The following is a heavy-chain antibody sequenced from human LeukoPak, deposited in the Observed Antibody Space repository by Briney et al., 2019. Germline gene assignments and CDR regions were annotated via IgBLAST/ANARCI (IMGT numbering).Heavy chain of an antibody. CDR3: AKGGYDYVEVAYFDY. D-gene: IGHD5-12*01. Sequence: TGGSLRLSCAASGFTFSNYAMNWVRQAPGKGLEWVSTIIGSSGSTFYADSVKGGFTISKDTSKNTLYLHMSSLRADDTAVYYCAKGGYDYVEVAYFDYWGQGTLVTVSS. V-gene: IGHV3-23*01. CDR1: GFTFSNYA. CDR2: IIGSSGST. J-gene: IGHJ4*02.